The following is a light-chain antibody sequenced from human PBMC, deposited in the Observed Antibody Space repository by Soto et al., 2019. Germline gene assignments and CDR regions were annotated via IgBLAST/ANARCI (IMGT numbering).Light chain of an antibody. V-gene: IGKV1-39*01. Sequence: DIQMTQSPSSLSASVGDRVTITCRASQSISTYLNWYQHKPGKAPKLLISAASSLLSGVPSRFSGSGSGTDYTLTISTLQPEDFATYYCQQSYSNLALTFGGGTKVEIK. CDR3: QQSYSNLALT. CDR2: AAS. J-gene: IGKJ4*01. CDR1: QSISTY.